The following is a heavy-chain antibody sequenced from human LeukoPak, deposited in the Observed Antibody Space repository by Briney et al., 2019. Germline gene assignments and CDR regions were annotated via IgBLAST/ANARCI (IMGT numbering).Heavy chain of an antibody. Sequence: SETLSLTCAVYGGSFSGYYWSWIRQPPGKGLEWIGEINHSGSTNYNPSLKSRVTISVDTSKNQFSLKLSSVTAADTAVYYCARRAVAGDYYYYMDVWGKGTTVTVSS. V-gene: IGHV4-34*01. J-gene: IGHJ6*03. CDR1: GGSFSGYY. CDR3: ARRAVAGDYYYYMDV. CDR2: INHSGST. D-gene: IGHD6-19*01.